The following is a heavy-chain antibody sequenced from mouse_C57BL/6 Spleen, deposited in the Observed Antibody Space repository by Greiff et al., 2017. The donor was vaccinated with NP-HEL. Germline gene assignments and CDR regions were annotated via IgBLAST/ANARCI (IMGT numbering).Heavy chain of an antibody. Sequence: VQLQESGPELVKPGASVKISCKASGYAFSSSWMNWVKQRPGKGLEWIGRIYPGDGDTNYNGKFKGKAKLTADKSSSTAYMQLSSLTSEDSAVYFCARRAFDYWGQGTTLTVSS. CDR1: GYAFSSSW. CDR3: ARRAFDY. J-gene: IGHJ2*01. CDR2: IYPGDGDT. D-gene: IGHD3-3*01. V-gene: IGHV1-82*01.